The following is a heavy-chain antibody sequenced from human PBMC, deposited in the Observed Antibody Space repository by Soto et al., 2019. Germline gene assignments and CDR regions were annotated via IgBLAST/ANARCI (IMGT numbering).Heavy chain of an antibody. CDR1: GGTFSSYA. CDR3: ARARAYSSSSYYGMDV. CDR2: IIPILGIA. V-gene: IGHV1-69*10. Sequence: ASVKVSCKASGGTFSSYAISWVRQAPGQGLEWMGGIIPILGIANYAQKFQGRVTITADKSTSTACMELSSLRSEDTAVYYCARARAYSSSSYYGMDVWGQGTTVTVSS. J-gene: IGHJ6*02. D-gene: IGHD6-6*01.